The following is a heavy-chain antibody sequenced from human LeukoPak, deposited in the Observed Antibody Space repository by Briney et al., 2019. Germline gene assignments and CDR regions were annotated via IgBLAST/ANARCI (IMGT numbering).Heavy chain of an antibody. CDR1: GYTFTSYG. J-gene: IGHJ4*02. Sequence: ASVKVSCKASGYTFTSYGISWVRQAPGQGLEWMGWISAYNGNTNYAQKLQGRVTMTTDTSTSTAYMELRSLRSDDTAVYYCAIEESITMFRGVINYWGQGTLVTVSS. V-gene: IGHV1-18*01. D-gene: IGHD3-10*01. CDR2: ISAYNGNT. CDR3: AIEESITMFRGVINY.